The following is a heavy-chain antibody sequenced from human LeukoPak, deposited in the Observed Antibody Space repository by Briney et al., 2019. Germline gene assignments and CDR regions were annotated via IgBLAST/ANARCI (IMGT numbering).Heavy chain of an antibody. D-gene: IGHD3-10*01. V-gene: IGHV1-18*01. CDR3: ARVFGGYYYYYMDV. CDR2: ISAYNGNT. Sequence: ASVKVSCKASGYTFTSYGISWVRQAPGQGLEWVGWISAYNGNTNYAQKLQGRVTMTTDTSTSTAYMELRSLRSDDTAVYYCARVFGGYYYYYMDVWGKGTTVTVSS. J-gene: IGHJ6*03. CDR1: GYTFTSYG.